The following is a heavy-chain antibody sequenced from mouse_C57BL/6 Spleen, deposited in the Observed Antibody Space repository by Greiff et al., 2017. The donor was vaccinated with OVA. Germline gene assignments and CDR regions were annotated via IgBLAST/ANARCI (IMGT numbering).Heavy chain of an antibody. V-gene: IGHV5-4*03. CDR2: ISDGGSYT. CDR1: GFTFSSYA. J-gene: IGHJ3*01. Sequence: DVMLVESGGGLVKPGGSLKLSCAASGFTFSSYAMSWVRQTPEKRLEWVATISDGGSYTYYPDNVKGRFTISRDNAKNNLYLQMSHLKSEDTAMYYCARVSTIRAWFAYWGQGTLVTVSA. CDR3: ARVSTIRAWFAY. D-gene: IGHD2-1*01.